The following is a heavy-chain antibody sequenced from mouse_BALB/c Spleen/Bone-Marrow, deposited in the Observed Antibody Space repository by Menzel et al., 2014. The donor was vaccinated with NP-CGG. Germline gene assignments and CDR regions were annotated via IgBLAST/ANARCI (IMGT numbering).Heavy chain of an antibody. CDR1: GLSLTSYG. Sequence: VQLVESGPGLVAPPQCLSITCTVSGLSLTSYGVHWVRQPPGKGLGWLGVIWAGGSTNYNSALMSRLSISRDNTKSKVFLKMNSRQTDDTAMYYCARDRGSYYCLAYWGQGTLVTVSA. V-gene: IGHV2-9*02. J-gene: IGHJ3*01. D-gene: IGHD2-10*01. CDR2: IWAGGST. CDR3: ARDRGSYYCLAY.